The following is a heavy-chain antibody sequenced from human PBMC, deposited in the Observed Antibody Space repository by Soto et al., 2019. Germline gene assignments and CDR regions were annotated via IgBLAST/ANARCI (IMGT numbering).Heavy chain of an antibody. J-gene: IGHJ1*01. CDR2: IYYSGST. CDR3: ARLGAYYQAMDS. V-gene: IGHV4-30-4*01. Sequence: SETLSLTCSVSGGSISSGDYYWNWIRQPPGKGLEWIGHIYYSGSTYYNSSLQSRVTISLDTSKNQVSLKLSSVTAADTAVYFCARLGAYYQAMDSWGQGTLVTVSS. D-gene: IGHD3-22*01. CDR1: GGSISSGDYY.